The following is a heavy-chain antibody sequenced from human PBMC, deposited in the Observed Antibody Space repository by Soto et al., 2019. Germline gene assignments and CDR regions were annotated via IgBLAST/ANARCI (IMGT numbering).Heavy chain of an antibody. D-gene: IGHD5-18*01. J-gene: IGHJ6*02. V-gene: IGHV3-7*01. CDR1: GFTFSTYW. CDR3: GRAIYPSSYGYYYHGMDV. Sequence: PGGSLRLSYAASGFTFSTYWMSWVRQAPGKGLEWVANINRDGSEKYYVDSVRGRFTISRDNARDSLYLQMNTLGAEDTAVYYCGRAIYPSSYGYYYHGMDVWGQGTTVTVSS. CDR2: INRDGSEK.